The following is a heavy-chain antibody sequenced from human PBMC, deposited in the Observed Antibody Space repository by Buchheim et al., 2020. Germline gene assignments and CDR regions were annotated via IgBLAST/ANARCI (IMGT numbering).Heavy chain of an antibody. CDR2: IYYSGST. J-gene: IGHJ5*02. CDR3: AREGKDGSGNFIKGWFDP. Sequence: QVQLQESGPGLVKPSQTLSLTCTVSGGSISSGGYCWSWIRQHPGKGLEWIGYIYYSGSTYYNPSLKSRVTISVDTSKNQFSLKLSSVTAADTAVYYCAREGKDGSGNFIKGWFDPWGQGTL. V-gene: IGHV4-31*03. D-gene: IGHD3-10*01. CDR1: GGSISSGGYC.